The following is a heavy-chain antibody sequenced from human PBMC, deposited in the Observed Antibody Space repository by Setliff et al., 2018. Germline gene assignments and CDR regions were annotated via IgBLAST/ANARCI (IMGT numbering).Heavy chain of an antibody. D-gene: IGHD3-9*01. CDR3: ARDGDILTTYYIYYYYMDV. V-gene: IGHV1-2*02. J-gene: IGHJ6*03. CDR2: INPNSGGT. CDR1: GYSFSDYG. Sequence: GASVKVSCKASGYSFSDYGISWVRQAPGQGLEYMGWINPNSGGTNYAPKFQGRVTMTRDTSISTVYMEVSRLRSDDTAVYFCARDGDILTTYYIYYYYMDVWGKGTTVTVSS.